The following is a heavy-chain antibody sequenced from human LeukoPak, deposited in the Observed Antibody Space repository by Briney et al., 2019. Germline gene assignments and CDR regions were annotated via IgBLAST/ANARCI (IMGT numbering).Heavy chain of an antibody. CDR2: ISYDGSNK. D-gene: IGHD1-20*01. Sequence: GGSLRLSCAAYGFTFSSYGMHWVRQAPGKGLEWVAVISYDGSNKYYADSVKGRFTISRDNSKNTLYLQMNSLRAEDTAVYYCAKADFNWNDGEALGTFDYWGQGTLVTVSS. J-gene: IGHJ4*02. CDR3: AKADFNWNDGEALGTFDY. CDR1: GFTFSSYG. V-gene: IGHV3-30*18.